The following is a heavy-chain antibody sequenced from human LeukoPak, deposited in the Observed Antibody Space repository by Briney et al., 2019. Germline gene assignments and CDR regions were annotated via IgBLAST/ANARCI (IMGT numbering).Heavy chain of an antibody. J-gene: IGHJ6*03. CDR3: ARGASSSYYYYYMDV. D-gene: IGHD6-6*01. CDR2: INPNSGGT. Sequence: ASVKVSCKASGGTFSSYAISWVRQAPGQGLEWMGWINPNSGGTNYAQKFQGRVTMTRDTSISTAYMELSRLRSDDTAVYYCARGASSSYYYYYMDVWGKGTTVTVSS. V-gene: IGHV1-2*02. CDR1: GGTFSSYA.